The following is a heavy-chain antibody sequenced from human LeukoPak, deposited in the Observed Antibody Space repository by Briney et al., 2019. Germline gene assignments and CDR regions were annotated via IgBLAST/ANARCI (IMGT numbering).Heavy chain of an antibody. CDR2: IYTSGST. D-gene: IGHD6-13*01. V-gene: IGHV4-61*02. Sequence: SQTLSLTCTVSDGSISSGSYYWSWIRQPAGKGLGWIGRIYTSGSTNYNPSLKSRVTISVDTSKNQFSLKLSSVTAADTAVYYCARGYSSRRGVFAPWGQGTLVTVSS. CDR1: DGSISSGSYY. CDR3: ARGYSSRRGVFAP. J-gene: IGHJ5*02.